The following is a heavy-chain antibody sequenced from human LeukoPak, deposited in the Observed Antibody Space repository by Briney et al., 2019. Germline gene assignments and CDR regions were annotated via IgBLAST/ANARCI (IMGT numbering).Heavy chain of an antibody. D-gene: IGHD3-22*01. CDR3: ARGRQIKQWLRDVGWFDP. Sequence: SETLSLTCTVSGGSVSSGSYYWSWIRQPPGKGLEWIGYIYGSGTTYYNPPLKSQVTISVDTSKNQFSLRLSSVTAADTAVYYCARGRQIKQWLRDVGWFDPWGQGTLVTVSS. CDR1: GGSVSSGSYY. V-gene: IGHV4-30-4*08. J-gene: IGHJ5*02. CDR2: IYGSGTT.